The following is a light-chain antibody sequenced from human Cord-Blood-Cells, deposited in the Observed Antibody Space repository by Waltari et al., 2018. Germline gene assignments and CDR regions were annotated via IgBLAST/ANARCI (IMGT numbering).Light chain of an antibody. J-gene: IGKJ1*01. CDR1: PSVSSY. CDR2: EAS. V-gene: IGKV3-11*01. CDR3: QQRSNWRPWT. Sequence: EIVLTQSPATLSLSPGERATLSCRASPSVSSYLAWYQQKPGQAPRLVIYEASNRATGMPTGFRGSGYGTDFTVTSSSLGPEDFAVYHCQQRSNWRPWTFGQGTKVEIK.